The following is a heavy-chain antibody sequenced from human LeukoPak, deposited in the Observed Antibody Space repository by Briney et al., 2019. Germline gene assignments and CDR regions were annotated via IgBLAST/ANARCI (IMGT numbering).Heavy chain of an antibody. CDR1: GFTFSSYA. J-gene: IGHJ4*02. V-gene: IGHV3-23*02. D-gene: IGHD3-22*01. CDR2: ISGSDGST. Sequence: GGSLRLAWAAPGFTFSSYAMSWVRQAPGKGMECVASISGSDGSTYYGDSGKGRLTISRDNSKNTLYLQMNSLTAEDTAVYYCAKDSPPVPQDYYDSICYFDYWGQGTLVTVSS. CDR3: AKDSPPVPQDYYDSICYFDY.